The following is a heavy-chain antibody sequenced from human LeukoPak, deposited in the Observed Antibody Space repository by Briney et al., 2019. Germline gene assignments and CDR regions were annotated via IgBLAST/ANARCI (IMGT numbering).Heavy chain of an antibody. V-gene: IGHV3-21*01. D-gene: IGHD3-22*01. CDR2: ISSSSSYI. J-gene: IGHJ4*02. CDR3: ASISGGDDSSGYYLFDY. CDR1: GFTFSSYS. Sequence: GGTLRLSCAASGFTFSSYSMNWVRQAPGKGLEWVSSISSSSSYIYYADSVKGRFTISRDNAKNSLYLQMNSLRAEDTAVYYCASISGGDDSSGYYLFDYWGQGTLVTVSS.